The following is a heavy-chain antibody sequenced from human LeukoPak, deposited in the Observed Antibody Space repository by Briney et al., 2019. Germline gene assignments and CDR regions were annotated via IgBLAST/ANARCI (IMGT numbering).Heavy chain of an antibody. Sequence: ETLSLTCTVSGGSISSYYWSWVRQAPGKGLEWVSVIYSGGSTYYADSVKGRFTISRDNSKNTLYLQMNSLRAEDTAVYYCARGNDYGDRWGQGTLVTVSS. J-gene: IGHJ4*02. CDR2: IYSGGST. V-gene: IGHV3-66*01. D-gene: IGHD4-17*01. CDR3: ARGNDYGDR. CDR1: GGSISSYY.